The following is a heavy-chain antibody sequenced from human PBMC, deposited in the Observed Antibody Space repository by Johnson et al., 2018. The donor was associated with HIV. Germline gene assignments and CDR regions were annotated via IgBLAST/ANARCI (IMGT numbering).Heavy chain of an antibody. CDR3: AREGGAAAPDAFDI. CDR1: GFIFSDYA. Sequence: QVQLVESGGGVVQPGRSLRLSCAASGFIFSDYAMHWVRLAPGKGLEWVAVTSYDEIKKNYADSVKGRFTISRDNSKNSLYLQMNSLRAEDTAVYYCAREGGAAAPDAFDIWGPGTLVTVSS. J-gene: IGHJ3*02. D-gene: IGHD2-2*01. CDR2: TSYDEIKK. V-gene: IGHV3-30*04.